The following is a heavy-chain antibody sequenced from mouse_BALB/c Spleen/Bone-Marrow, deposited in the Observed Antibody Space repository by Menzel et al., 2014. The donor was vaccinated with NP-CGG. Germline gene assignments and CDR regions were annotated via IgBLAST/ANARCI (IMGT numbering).Heavy chain of an antibody. CDR2: IWSDGST. CDR1: GFSLTNYG. Sequence: QVQLQQSGPGLVAPSQSLSITCTISGFSLTNYGVHWVRQPPGKGLEWLGVIWSDGSTTYNSALKSRLSISKGNSKSQVFLKMNSLQTDDTAMYYCARHRYYAMDYWGQGTSVTVSS. V-gene: IGHV2-6-1*01. J-gene: IGHJ4*01. CDR3: ARHRYYAMDY.